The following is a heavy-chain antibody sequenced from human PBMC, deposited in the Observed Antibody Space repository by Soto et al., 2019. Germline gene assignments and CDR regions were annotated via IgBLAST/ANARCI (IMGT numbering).Heavy chain of an antibody. D-gene: IGHD3-16*02. Sequence: EVQLVESGGGFVKPGGSLRLSCAASGFTFSNAWINWVRQAPGKGLEWVGRIKSKTDGGTTDFAASVKGRFAISRDDSKNMVYLQMNSLKTEDTAVDYWTTYSYITIVIIRFDYWGHGTLVTVSS. CDR1: GFTFSNAW. CDR3: TTYSYITIVIIRFDY. CDR2: IKSKTDGGTT. V-gene: IGHV3-15*07. J-gene: IGHJ4*01.